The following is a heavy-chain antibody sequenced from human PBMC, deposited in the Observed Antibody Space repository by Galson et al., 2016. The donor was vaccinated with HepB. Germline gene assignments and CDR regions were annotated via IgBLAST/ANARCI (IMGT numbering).Heavy chain of an antibody. D-gene: IGHD1-14*01. CDR1: GFTFRDYY. J-gene: IGHJ4*02. Sequence: SLRLSCAASGFTFRDYYMIWIRQAPGKGLEWISYISSSGSTIYYADSVKGRFTISRDMTKNSLYLQMNSLRVEDTAVYYCARGDAPFWSTTYFYCWGQGTLVTASS. CDR3: ARGDAPFWSTTYFYC. V-gene: IGHV3-11*04. CDR2: ISSSGSTI.